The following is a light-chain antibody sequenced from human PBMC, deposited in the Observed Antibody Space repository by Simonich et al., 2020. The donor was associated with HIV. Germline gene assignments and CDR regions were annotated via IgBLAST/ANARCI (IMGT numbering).Light chain of an antibody. CDR1: QSVLYSSNNKNY. CDR2: WAS. J-gene: IGKJ1*01. Sequence: DIVMTQSPDSLAVSLGERATINCNSSQSVLYSSNNKNYLAWYQKKPGQHPKLLIYWASTRESGVPDRFSGSGSGTDFTLTISSLQAEDVAVYYCQQYYSTRTFGQGTKVEIK. V-gene: IGKV4-1*01. CDR3: QQYYSTRT.